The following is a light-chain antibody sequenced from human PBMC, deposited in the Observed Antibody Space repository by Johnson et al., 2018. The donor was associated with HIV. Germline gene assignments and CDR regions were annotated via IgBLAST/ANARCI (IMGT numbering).Light chain of an antibody. CDR2: DNN. CDR3: GTWDSSLSAVV. Sequence: QSVLTQPPSVSAAPGQKVTISCSGSSSNIANIYVSWYQQLPGTAPKLLIYDNNNRPSGIPDRFSGSKSGTSATLGITGLQTGDEADYYCGTWDSSLSAVVFGTGTKVTVL. V-gene: IGLV1-51*01. J-gene: IGLJ1*01. CDR1: SSNIANIY.